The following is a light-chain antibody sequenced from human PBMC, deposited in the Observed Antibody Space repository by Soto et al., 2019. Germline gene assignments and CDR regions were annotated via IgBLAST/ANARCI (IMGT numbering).Light chain of an antibody. J-gene: IGKJ4*01. Sequence: IQMTQSPSTLSASVGDRVTITCRASQGVSNDVGWYQQKPGKAPRLLIYAASTLQSGVPSRFSGSQSATDFTLTISSLQPEDFATYYCLQDFAYPLTFGGGTKVEIK. CDR2: AAS. V-gene: IGKV1-6*01. CDR1: QGVSND. CDR3: LQDFAYPLT.